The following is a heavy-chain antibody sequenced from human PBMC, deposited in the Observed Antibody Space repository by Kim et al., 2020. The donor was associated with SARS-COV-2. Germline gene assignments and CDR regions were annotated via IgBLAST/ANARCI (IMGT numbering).Heavy chain of an antibody. V-gene: IGHV5-51*01. J-gene: IGHJ3*02. CDR1: GYSFASSW. CDR3: ARRDYDQGGGGFDI. D-gene: IGHD4-17*01. Sequence: GESLKISCKGSGYSFASSWIGWVRQMSGKGLEWMGIIYPGDSDTRYSPSFQGQVTISADKSISTAHLQWSSLKASDSAIYYCARRDYDQGGGGFDIWGQGTMVTVSS. CDR2: IYPGDSDT.